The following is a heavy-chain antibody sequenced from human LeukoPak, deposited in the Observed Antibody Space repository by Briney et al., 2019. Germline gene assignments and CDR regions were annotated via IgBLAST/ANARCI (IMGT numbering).Heavy chain of an antibody. CDR3: ARGGYYLYGMDV. D-gene: IGHD3-10*01. Sequence: GRSLRLSCAASGFTFSSYGMHWVRRAPGKGLEWVAVIWYDGSNKYYADSVKGRFTISRDNSKNTLYLQMNSLRAEDTAVYYCARGGYYLYGMDVWGQGTTVTVSS. V-gene: IGHV3-33*01. J-gene: IGHJ6*02. CDR1: GFTFSSYG. CDR2: IWYDGSNK.